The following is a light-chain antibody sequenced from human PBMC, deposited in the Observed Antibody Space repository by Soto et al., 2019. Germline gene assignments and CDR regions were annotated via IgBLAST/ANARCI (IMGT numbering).Light chain of an antibody. J-gene: IGKJ2*01. V-gene: IGKV4-1*01. CDR1: QSVLYSSNNKNY. CDR3: QQYYSTPQT. CDR2: WAS. Sequence: DIVMTQSPDSLAVSLGERATINCKSSQSVLYSSNNKNYLAWYQHKPGQPPKLLIYWASTRESGVPDRFSGSWSGTDFTLTISSLQAEDVAIYYCQQYYSTPQTFGQGTKLEIK.